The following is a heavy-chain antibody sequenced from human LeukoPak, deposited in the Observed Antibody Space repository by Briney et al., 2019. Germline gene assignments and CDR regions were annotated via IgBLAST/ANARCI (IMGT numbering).Heavy chain of an antibody. J-gene: IGHJ4*02. V-gene: IGHV3-48*03. CDR1: GFTFSSYE. Sequence: PGGSLRLSCSASGFTFSSYEMNWVRQAPGKGLEWVSSISSGAASVYYTDSVQGRFTISRDNAKNSLYLQMNSLRAEDMAVYYCARVGALSSSWLLYWGQGILVTVSS. D-gene: IGHD6-13*01. CDR3: ARVGALSSSWLLY. CDR2: ISSGAASV.